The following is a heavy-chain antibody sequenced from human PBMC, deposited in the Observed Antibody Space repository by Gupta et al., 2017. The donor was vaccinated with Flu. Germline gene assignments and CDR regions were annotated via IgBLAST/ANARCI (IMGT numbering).Heavy chain of an antibody. J-gene: IGHJ5*01. CDR2: SKQSGIT. D-gene: IGHD3-10*01. Sequence: WGWVSQPTGKGLEWIGESKQSGITTFTPSLGSRVSISVDSSKNEFSLRLTSVTAADTAVYGCVRTVKTLVRGSNSPRHRWFDSWGQGTLVTVSS. CDR3: VRTVKTLVRGSNSPRHRWFDS. V-gene: IGHV4-34*01.